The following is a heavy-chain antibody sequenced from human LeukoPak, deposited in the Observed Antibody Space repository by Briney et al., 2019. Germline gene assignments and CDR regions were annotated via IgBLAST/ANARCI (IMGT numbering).Heavy chain of an antibody. V-gene: IGHV4-34*01. CDR2: IYYSGST. CDR3: ARVGAYYYDSSGYPSKGFDY. J-gene: IGHJ4*02. Sequence: SETLSLTCAVYGGSFSGYYWSWIRQPPGKGLEWIGSIYYSGSTYYNPSLKSRVTISVDTSKNQFSLKLSSVTAADTAVYYCARVGAYYYDSSGYPSKGFDYWGQGTLVTVSS. D-gene: IGHD3-22*01. CDR1: GGSFSGYY.